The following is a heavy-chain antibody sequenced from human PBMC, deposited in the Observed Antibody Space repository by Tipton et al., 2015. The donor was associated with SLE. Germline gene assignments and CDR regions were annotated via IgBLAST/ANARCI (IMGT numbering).Heavy chain of an antibody. V-gene: IGHV4-4*02. J-gene: IGHJ4*02. Sequence: TLSLTCAVSGGSIRSSNWWSWVRQPPGKGLEWIGEIDHSGSTNSNPSLKSRVTISVDKSKNQFSLKLSSVTAADTAVYYCARELYSSSDGFDYWGQGALVTVSS. CDR3: ARELYSSSDGFDY. CDR1: GGSIRSSNW. CDR2: IDHSGST. D-gene: IGHD6-6*01.